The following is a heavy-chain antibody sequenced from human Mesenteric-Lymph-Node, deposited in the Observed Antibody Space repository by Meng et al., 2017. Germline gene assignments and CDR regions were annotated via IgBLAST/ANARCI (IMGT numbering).Heavy chain of an antibody. CDR2: IGTSGSPI. Sequence: QVQMVEAGGGLVKPGGSLRVSCAASGFDFSDYQMSWIRNVSGKGLEWVACIGTSGSPIYYAGSVGGRFTFSRDNAEKSLYLQMNSLRVEDTAVYYCARGCTRPDYWGQGTLVTVSS. J-gene: IGHJ4*02. CDR1: GFDFSDYQ. D-gene: IGHD2-2*01. CDR3: ARGCTRPDY. V-gene: IGHV3-11*01.